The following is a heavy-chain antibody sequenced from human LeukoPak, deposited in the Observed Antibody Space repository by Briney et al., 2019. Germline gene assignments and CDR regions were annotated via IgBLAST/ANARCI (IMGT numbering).Heavy chain of an antibody. Sequence: ASVKVSCKTSGYIFTDYYIHWVRQARGQGLEWMAWINPSSGGTYFAQKFEARVTLSRDTSINTAYMEMRGLTSDDTAVYYCAKSQYSFGSGATRPLFDYWGQGTQVTVSS. CDR3: AKSQYSFGSGATRPLFDY. CDR1: GYIFTDYY. D-gene: IGHD3-10*01. CDR2: INPSSGGT. V-gene: IGHV1-2*02. J-gene: IGHJ4*02.